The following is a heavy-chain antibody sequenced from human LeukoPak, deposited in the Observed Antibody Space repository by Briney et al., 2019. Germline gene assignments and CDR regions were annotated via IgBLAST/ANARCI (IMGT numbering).Heavy chain of an antibody. CDR3: ARRWFGTYYFDY. V-gene: IGHV4-39*01. CDR1: GGSISSSSYY. CDR2: IYYSGST. Sequence: ESSETLSLTCTVSGGSISSSSYYWGWIRQPPGKGLEWIGSIYYSGSTYYNPSLKSRVTISVDTSKNQFSLKLSSVTAAGTAVYYCARRWFGTYYFDYWGQGTLVTVSS. D-gene: IGHD3-10*01. J-gene: IGHJ4*02.